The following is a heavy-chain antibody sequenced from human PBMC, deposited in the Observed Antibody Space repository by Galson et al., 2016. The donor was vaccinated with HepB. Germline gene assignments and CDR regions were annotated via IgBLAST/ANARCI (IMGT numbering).Heavy chain of an antibody. CDR3: ARGAIEGEVWNWIDP. V-gene: IGHV4-59*01. CDR1: GGSISSYY. CDR2: IYYSGRT. D-gene: IGHD3-16*01. Sequence: SETLSLTCTVSGGSISSYYWSWIRQPPGEGLEWMGYIYYSGRTTYNPSLKSRVTISVDTSKNQFSLKLTSVTPADTAVYCCARGAIEGEVWNWIDPWGQGTLVSVSS. J-gene: IGHJ5*02.